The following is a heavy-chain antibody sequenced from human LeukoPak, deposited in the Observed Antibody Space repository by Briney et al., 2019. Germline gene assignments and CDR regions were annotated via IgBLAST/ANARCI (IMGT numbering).Heavy chain of an antibody. CDR3: AKAHLPDYYYMDV. J-gene: IGHJ6*03. V-gene: IGHV3-23*01. CDR1: GFTFSAYV. Sequence: GGSLRLSCAASGFTFSAYVMSWDRQAPGKGLEWVSSISGSGDITYYADSVKGRFTISRDNSRNTLHLQMNSLRAEDTAVYYCAKAHLPDYYYMDVWGKGTTVTVSS. CDR2: ISGSGDIT.